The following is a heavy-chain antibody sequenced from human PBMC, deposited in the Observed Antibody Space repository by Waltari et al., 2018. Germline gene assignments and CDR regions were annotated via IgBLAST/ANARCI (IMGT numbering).Heavy chain of an antibody. CDR1: GCPISLRRYY. CDR3: ASTVYYDSSGWTYYFDY. V-gene: IGHV4-39*01. Sequence: QLQLQESGPGLVKPSETLSLPCPVSGCPISLRRYYWRRIRQPPGKGLEGIGSIHYSGSTYYNPSLKSRVTISVDTSKNQFSLKLSSVTAADTAVYYCASTVYYDSSGWTYYFDYWGQGTLVTVSS. D-gene: IGHD3-22*01. CDR2: IHYSGST. J-gene: IGHJ4*02.